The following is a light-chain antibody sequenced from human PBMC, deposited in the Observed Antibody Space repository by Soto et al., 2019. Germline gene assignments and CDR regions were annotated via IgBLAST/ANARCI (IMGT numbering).Light chain of an antibody. V-gene: IGKV1-5*01. CDR1: QSISRW. CDR2: HAS. Sequence: DIQMTQSPSTLSASVGNRVTISCRASQSISRWLAWYQQKPGKAPTLLIYHASSLESGVPSRFSGSGSGTEFTLTISXXXXDDVATYYCQQYNTYLSFGQGTKVEXX. CDR3: QQYNTYLS. J-gene: IGKJ1*01.